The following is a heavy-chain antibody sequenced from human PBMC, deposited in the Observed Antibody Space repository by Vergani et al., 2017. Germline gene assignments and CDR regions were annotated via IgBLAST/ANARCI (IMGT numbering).Heavy chain of an antibody. Sequence: EVQLVESGGGLVQPGGSLRLSCAASGFTFSTYDMHWVRQATGKGLEWVSAIGTAGDTYYPGSVKGRFTISRDNSKNSLYLQMNSLRTEDTALYYCAKDSSGLPEYYYYYYGMDVWSQGP. CDR1: GFTFSTYD. CDR2: IGTAGDT. D-gene: IGHD6-19*01. CDR3: AKDSSGLPEYYYYYYGMDV. V-gene: IGHV3-13*01. J-gene: IGHJ6*02.